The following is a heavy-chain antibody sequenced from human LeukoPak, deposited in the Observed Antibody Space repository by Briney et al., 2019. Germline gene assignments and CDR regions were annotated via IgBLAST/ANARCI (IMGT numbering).Heavy chain of an antibody. D-gene: IGHD3-9*01. Sequence: ASVKVSCKASGYTFTSYDIKWVRQATGQGLEWMGWMNPNSGNTGYAQKFQGRVTMTRNTSISTAYMELSSLRSEDTAVYYCATAPSRLRYFDWLLYGGGDYWGQGTLVTVSS. V-gene: IGHV1-8*01. J-gene: IGHJ4*02. CDR1: GYTFTSYD. CDR3: ATAPSRLRYFDWLLYGGGDY. CDR2: MNPNSGNT.